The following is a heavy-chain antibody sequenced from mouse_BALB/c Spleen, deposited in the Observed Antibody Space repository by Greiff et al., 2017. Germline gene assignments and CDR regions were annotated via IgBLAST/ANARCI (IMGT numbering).Heavy chain of an antibody. CDR1: GFAFSSYD. D-gene: IGHD2-2*01. V-gene: IGHV5-12-1*01. J-gene: IGHJ3*01. CDR2: ISSGGGST. CDR3: ARPYGYERPWFAY. Sequence: EVQRVESGGGLVKPGGSLKLSCAASGFAFSSYDMSWVRQTPEKRLEWVAYISSGGGSTYYPDTVKGRFTISRDNAKNTLYLQMSSLKSEDTAMYYCARPYGYERPWFAYWGQGTLVTVSA.